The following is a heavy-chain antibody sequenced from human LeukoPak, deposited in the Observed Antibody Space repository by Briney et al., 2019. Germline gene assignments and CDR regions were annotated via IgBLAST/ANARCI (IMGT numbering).Heavy chain of an antibody. CDR1: GSRFTSYW. Sequence: GESLQISCKGSGSRFTSYWIGWVRQLPGKGLEWMGIIYPGDSDTRYSPSFQGQVTISADKSISTAYLQWSSLKASDTAMYYCARPDGGSSYDAFDIWGQGTMVTVSS. CDR2: IYPGDSDT. CDR3: ARPDGGSSYDAFDI. J-gene: IGHJ3*02. D-gene: IGHD1-26*01. V-gene: IGHV5-51*01.